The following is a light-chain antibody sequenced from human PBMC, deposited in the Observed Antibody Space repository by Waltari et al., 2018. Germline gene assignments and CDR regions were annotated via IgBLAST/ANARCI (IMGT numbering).Light chain of an antibody. J-gene: IGLJ2*01. CDR3: AAWDDSLSRVI. V-gene: IGLV1-47*01. CDR1: SSNIGNNY. Sequence: QSVLTQPPSASGTPGQRVTISCSGSSSNIGNNYVYWYQEFPGTAPKLLIYKNNQRASGFPDRFSGSKSGTSMSLAISGLRTEDEADYYCAAWDDSLSRVIFGGGTKLTVL. CDR2: KNN.